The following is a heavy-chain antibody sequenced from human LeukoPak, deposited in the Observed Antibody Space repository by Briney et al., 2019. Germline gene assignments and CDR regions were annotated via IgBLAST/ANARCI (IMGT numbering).Heavy chain of an antibody. D-gene: IGHD3-22*01. CDR1: GFTVSSNY. Sequence: GGSLRLSCAASGFTVSSNYMSWVRQAPGKGLEWVSVIYSGGSTYYADSVKGRFTISRDNSKNTLYLQMNSLRAEDTAVYYCARSPRRWLLPSFFDYWGQGTLVTVSS. CDR2: IYSGGST. V-gene: IGHV3-66*02. J-gene: IGHJ4*02. CDR3: ARSPRRWLLPSFFDY.